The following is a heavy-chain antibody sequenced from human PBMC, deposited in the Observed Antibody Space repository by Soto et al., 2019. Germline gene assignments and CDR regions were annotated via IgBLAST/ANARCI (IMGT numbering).Heavy chain of an antibody. CDR3: ARGRSCGSGKCRELSV. D-gene: IGHD2-21*01. V-gene: IGHV1-8*01. J-gene: IGHJ3*01. Sequence: ASVKVSCKASGYTFSSYDINWVRQATGQGLEWVGWMNPNTGNTAYAQKFQGRVSMTRNTSINTAYMDLSSLGSEDTAVYFCARGRSCGSGKCRELSVWG. CDR1: GYTFSSYD. CDR2: MNPNTGNT.